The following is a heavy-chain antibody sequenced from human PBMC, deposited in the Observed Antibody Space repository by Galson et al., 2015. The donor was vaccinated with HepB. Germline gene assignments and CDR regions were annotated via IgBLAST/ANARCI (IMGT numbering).Heavy chain of an antibody. Sequence: SVKVSCKASGYTFTSYAMHWVRQAPGQRLEWMGWIDAGNGNTKYSQKFQGRVTITRDTSASTAYMELSSLRSEDMAVYYCARAIAAERYFDYWGQGTLVTVSS. CDR3: ARAIAAERYFDY. CDR1: GYTFTSYA. D-gene: IGHD6-25*01. CDR2: IDAGNGNT. J-gene: IGHJ4*02. V-gene: IGHV1-3*01.